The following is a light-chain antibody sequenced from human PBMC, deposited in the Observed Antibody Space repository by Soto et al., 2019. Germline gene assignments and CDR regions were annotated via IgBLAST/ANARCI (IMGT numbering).Light chain of an antibody. V-gene: IGKV3D-15*01. CDR2: GAS. J-gene: IGKJ5*01. CDR1: QSVSSN. Sequence: EIVMTQSPATLSVSPGERATLSCRASQSVSSNLAWYQQKPGQAPRLLIYGASTRATGIPARFSGSGSGTAVTLTISSMQSEDFAVSYCQQYNNWHPITFGQGTRLDIK. CDR3: QQYNNWHPIT.